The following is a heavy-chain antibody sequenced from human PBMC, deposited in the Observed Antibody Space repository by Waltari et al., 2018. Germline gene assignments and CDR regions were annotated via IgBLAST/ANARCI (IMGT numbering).Heavy chain of an antibody. CDR3: ATVVGATSPLDY. CDR2: FDPEDGET. J-gene: IGHJ4*02. Sequence: VPLVQSGAEVKKLGASVKASCKVSGSTPTEFSMHWFRQAPGKGLEWMGGFDPEDGETIYAQKFQGRVTMTEDTSTDTAYMELSSLRSEDTAVYYCATVVGATSPLDYWGQGTLVTVSS. V-gene: IGHV1-24*01. CDR1: GSTPTEFS. D-gene: IGHD1-26*01.